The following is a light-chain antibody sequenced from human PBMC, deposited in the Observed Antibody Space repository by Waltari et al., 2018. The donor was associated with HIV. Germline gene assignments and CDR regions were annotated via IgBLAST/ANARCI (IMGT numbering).Light chain of an antibody. CDR1: SSNIGAGYD. CDR2: GNS. CDR3: QSYDSNLSGL. Sequence: QSELTQPPSVSAAPGQRVTISCTGSSSNIGAGYDVHWYQQVPGRAPKVSIYGNSNRPSGVPDRFSGSKSGSSASLVITGLQSEDEADYYCQSYDSNLSGLFGGGTKVTVL. J-gene: IGLJ2*01. V-gene: IGLV1-40*01.